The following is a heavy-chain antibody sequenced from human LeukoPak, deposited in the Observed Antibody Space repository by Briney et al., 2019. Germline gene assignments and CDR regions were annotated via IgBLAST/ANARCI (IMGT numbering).Heavy chain of an antibody. CDR1: GGSISSYH. Sequence: SETLSLTCTVSGGSISSYHWSWIRQPPGKGLEWIGYIYYSGSTNYNPSLKSRVTISVDTSKNQFSLKLSSVTAADTAVYYCARAQRAAYNWNYFDYWGQGTLVTVSS. CDR2: IYYSGST. V-gene: IGHV4-59*01. CDR3: ARAQRAAYNWNYFDY. J-gene: IGHJ4*02. D-gene: IGHD5-24*01.